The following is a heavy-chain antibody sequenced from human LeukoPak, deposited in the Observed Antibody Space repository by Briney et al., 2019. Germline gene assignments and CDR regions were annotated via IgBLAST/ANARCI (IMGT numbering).Heavy chain of an antibody. CDR3: ASAAGPFDH. D-gene: IGHD6-13*01. CDR1: GFTFSSYG. J-gene: IGHJ4*02. Sequence: PGGSLRLSCAASGFTFSSYGMHWVRQAPGKGLEWVAVISYDGSNKYYADSVKGRFTISRDNSKNTVYLQMNTLRADDTAVYFCASAAGPFDHWGQGTLVTVSS. CDR2: ISYDGSNK. V-gene: IGHV3-30*03.